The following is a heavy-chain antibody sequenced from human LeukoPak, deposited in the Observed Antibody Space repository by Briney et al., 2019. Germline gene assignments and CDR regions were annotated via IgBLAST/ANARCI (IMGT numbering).Heavy chain of an antibody. Sequence: PGGSLRLSYAASGFTFSSYWMSWVRQAPGKGLEWVANIKQDGSEKYYVDSVKGRFTISGDKARNSLYLQMNSLRVEDTAVYYCARDTKYAFDNWGQGTLVTVSS. CDR3: ARDTKYAFDN. CDR1: GFTFSSYW. V-gene: IGHV3-7*01. CDR2: IKQDGSEK. D-gene: IGHD2-2*01. J-gene: IGHJ4*02.